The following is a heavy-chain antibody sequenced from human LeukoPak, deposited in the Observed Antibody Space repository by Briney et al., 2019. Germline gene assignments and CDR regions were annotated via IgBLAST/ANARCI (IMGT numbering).Heavy chain of an antibody. CDR1: GFTVSSNY. D-gene: IGHD2-2*01. Sequence: GGSLRLSCAASGFTVSSNYMSWVRQAPGKGLEWVSVIYSGGSTYYADSVKGRFTISRDNSKNTLYLQMNSLRAEDTAVYYCARDPSTMPFDYWGQGTLVTVSS. CDR3: ARDPSTMPFDY. V-gene: IGHV3-66*01. CDR2: IYSGGST. J-gene: IGHJ4*02.